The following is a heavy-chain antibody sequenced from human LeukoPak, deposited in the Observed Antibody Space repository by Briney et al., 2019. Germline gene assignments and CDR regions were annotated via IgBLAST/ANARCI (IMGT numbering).Heavy chain of an antibody. CDR3: AKTFLDSSGYKIESFDY. CDR2: ISGSGGST. D-gene: IGHD3-22*01. Sequence: GGSLRLSCAASGFTFSSYGMSWVRQAPGKGLEWVSAISGSGGSTYYADSVKGRFTISRDNSKNTLYLQMNSLRAEDTAVYYCAKTFLDSSGYKIESFDYWGQGTLVTVSS. V-gene: IGHV3-23*01. J-gene: IGHJ4*02. CDR1: GFTFSSYG.